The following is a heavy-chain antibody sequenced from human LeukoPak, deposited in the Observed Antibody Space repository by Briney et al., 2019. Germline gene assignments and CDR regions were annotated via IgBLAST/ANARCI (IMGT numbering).Heavy chain of an antibody. D-gene: IGHD5-12*01. Sequence: EGSLRLSCAASGFTFRNASMSWVRQAPGKGLEWVGRIKSKTDGGTTDYAAPVKGRFTISRDDSKSIAYLQMNSLKAEDTAVYYCTRGGYSGYDFLATDAFDIWGQGTMVTVSS. CDR2: IKSKTDGGTT. J-gene: IGHJ3*02. CDR1: GFTFRNAS. V-gene: IGHV3-15*01. CDR3: TRGGYSGYDFLATDAFDI.